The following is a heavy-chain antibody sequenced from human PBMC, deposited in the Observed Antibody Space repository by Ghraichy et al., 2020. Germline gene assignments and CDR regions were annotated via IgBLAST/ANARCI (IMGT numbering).Heavy chain of an antibody. D-gene: IGHD3-16*02. CDR3: ARDRSLAS. Sequence: GGSLRLSCAASGFTFSSYSMSWVRQAPGKGLEWVANIKQDGSQKYYVDSVKGRFTISRDNAKNSLYLQMNSLGAEDTAVYYCARDRSLASWGQGALVTVSS. CDR2: IKQDGSQK. V-gene: IGHV3-7*03. CDR1: GFTFSSYS. J-gene: IGHJ5*02.